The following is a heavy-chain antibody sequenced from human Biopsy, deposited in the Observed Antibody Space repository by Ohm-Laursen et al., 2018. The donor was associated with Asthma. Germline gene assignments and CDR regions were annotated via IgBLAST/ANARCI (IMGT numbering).Heavy chain of an antibody. V-gene: IGHV3-30*03. J-gene: IGHJ3*02. Sequence: SLRLSCAASGFVFSQCGMHWVRQAPGKGLEWVALISSDGHNKYYKDSVKGRFTISRDNSKHRLYLEINSLRVEDSAVYYCARESGQDSGGTGAFDRWGQGIMVAVSS. D-gene: IGHD4-23*01. CDR1: GFVFSQCG. CDR2: ISSDGHNK. CDR3: ARESGQDSGGTGAFDR.